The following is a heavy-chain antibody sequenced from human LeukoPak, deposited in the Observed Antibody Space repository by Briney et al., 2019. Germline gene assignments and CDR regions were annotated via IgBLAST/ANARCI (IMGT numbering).Heavy chain of an antibody. D-gene: IGHD3-3*01. J-gene: IGHJ4*02. Sequence: SETLSLTCAVYGGSFSGYYWSWIRQPPGKGLEWIGEINHSGSTNYNPSLKSRVTVSVDTSKNQFSLKLSSVTAADTAVYYCARVRYDFWSGYYGPFDYWGQGTLVTVSS. V-gene: IGHV4-34*01. CDR3: ARVRYDFWSGYYGPFDY. CDR1: GGSFSGYY. CDR2: INHSGST.